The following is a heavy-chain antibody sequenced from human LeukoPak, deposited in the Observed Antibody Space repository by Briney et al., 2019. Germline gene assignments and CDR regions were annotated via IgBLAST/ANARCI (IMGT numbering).Heavy chain of an antibody. Sequence: SETLSLTCIVSGGSIGSSNYYWGWIRQPPGKGLEWIGTIYYSGSTYYNPSLKSRVTISMDTSKNQFSLKLSSVTAADTAVFYCARQNFALIWFDAWNQGTLVTVSS. CDR2: IYYSGST. CDR1: GGSIGSSNYY. CDR3: ARQNFALIWFDA. J-gene: IGHJ5*02. V-gene: IGHV4-39*01. D-gene: IGHD1-7*01.